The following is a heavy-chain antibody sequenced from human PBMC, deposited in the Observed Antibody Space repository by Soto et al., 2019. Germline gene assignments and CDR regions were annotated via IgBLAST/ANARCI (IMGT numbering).Heavy chain of an antibody. CDR3: ARAWDSSGYPFDY. J-gene: IGHJ4*02. CDR1: GGSISNYY. D-gene: IGHD3-22*01. Sequence: SETLSLTCTVSGGSISNYYWSWIRQPPGKGLEWIGFLYGGGSTVYNPSVKSRVTISVDTSQNQFSLRLSSVSAADTAVYYCARAWDSSGYPFDYWGQGTLVTVSS. CDR2: LYGGGST. V-gene: IGHV4-59*01.